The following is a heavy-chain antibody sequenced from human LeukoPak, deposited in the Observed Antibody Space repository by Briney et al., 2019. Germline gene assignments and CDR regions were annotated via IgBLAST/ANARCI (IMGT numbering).Heavy chain of an antibody. CDR2: FDPEDGET. D-gene: IGHD6-19*01. CDR1: GYTLTELS. CDR3: ATAGIAVAGMWWFDP. J-gene: IGHJ5*02. V-gene: IGHV1-24*01. Sequence: GASVKVSRKVSGYTLTELSIHWVRQAPGKGLEWMGGFDPEDGETIYAQKFQGRVTMTEDTSTDTAYMELSSLRSEDTAVYYCATAGIAVAGMWWFDPWGQGTLVTVSS.